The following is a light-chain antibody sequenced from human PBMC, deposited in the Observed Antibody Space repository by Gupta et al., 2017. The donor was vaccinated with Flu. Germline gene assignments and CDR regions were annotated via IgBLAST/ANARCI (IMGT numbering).Light chain of an antibody. V-gene: IGLV2-14*03. CDR2: NAR. J-gene: IGLJ3*02. CDR3: SSYTATITL. CDR1: RHDVCIFHS. Sequence: TRHDVCIFHSVPWSQQRPAPAPRLMMYNARQRPSGVPNRFACSRSGATASLTISGLQSEDEAYYYCSSYTATITLFGGGTKVTVL.